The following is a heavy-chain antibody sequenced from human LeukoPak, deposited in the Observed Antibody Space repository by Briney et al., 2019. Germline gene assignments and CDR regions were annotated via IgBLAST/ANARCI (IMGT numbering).Heavy chain of an antibody. J-gene: IGHJ4*02. Sequence: GASVKVSCKASGGTFSSYAISWVRQAPGQGLEWMGGIIPIFGTANYAQKFQGRVTITADESTSTAYMELSSLRSEDTAVYYCARWYYYGSGSYLPFDYWGQGTLVTASS. CDR3: ARWYYYGSGSYLPFDY. CDR1: GGTFSSYA. CDR2: IIPIFGTA. V-gene: IGHV1-69*13. D-gene: IGHD3-10*01.